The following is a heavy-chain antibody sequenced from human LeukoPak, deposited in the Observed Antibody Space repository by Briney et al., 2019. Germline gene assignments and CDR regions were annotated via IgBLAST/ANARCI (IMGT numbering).Heavy chain of an antibody. J-gene: IGHJ6*03. Sequence: SETLSLTCSVSGGSISSYSWSWIRQPPGKGLEWIGYIYTSGSANYNPSLKSRVTISLDTSRNQFSLKLTSVTAADTAGYYCARWAVAAIDYYHYYMDVWGKGTTVTVSS. V-gene: IGHV4-4*09. D-gene: IGHD6-19*01. CDR2: IYTSGSA. CDR3: ARWAVAAIDYYHYYMDV. CDR1: GGSISSYS.